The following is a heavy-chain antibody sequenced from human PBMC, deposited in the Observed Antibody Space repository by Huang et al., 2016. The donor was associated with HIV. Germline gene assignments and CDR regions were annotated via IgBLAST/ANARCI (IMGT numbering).Heavy chain of an antibody. CDR2: INPKGGGT. D-gene: IGHD6-6*01. CDR3: ARDWSFGSSTSPAD. Sequence: QVQLVQSGAEVKNPGASVGVSCKASGYTFTDSNIHWVRQAPGQGLEWMGWINPKGGGTIYAQRFQGRITMTRDTTISTVHMDLRRIQSDDTAVYFCARDWSFGSSTSPADWGQGTLVTVSS. CDR1: GYTFTDSN. V-gene: IGHV1-2*02. J-gene: IGHJ4*02.